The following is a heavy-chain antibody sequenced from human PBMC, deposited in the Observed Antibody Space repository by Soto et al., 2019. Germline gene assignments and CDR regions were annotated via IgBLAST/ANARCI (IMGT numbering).Heavy chain of an antibody. J-gene: IGHJ5*02. Sequence: QITLKESGPTLVKPTQTLTLTCTFSGFSLTTSGVGVGWIRQPPGKALEWLAIIYWDDDKYYCPSLKSRLAITKDTSKNQVVLTMTNMDPVDTATYYCAHKLDYYGSGSLRVDWFDPWGQGALVTVSS. CDR1: GFSLTTSGVG. CDR2: IYWDDDK. CDR3: AHKLDYYGSGSLRVDWFDP. D-gene: IGHD3-10*01. V-gene: IGHV2-5*02.